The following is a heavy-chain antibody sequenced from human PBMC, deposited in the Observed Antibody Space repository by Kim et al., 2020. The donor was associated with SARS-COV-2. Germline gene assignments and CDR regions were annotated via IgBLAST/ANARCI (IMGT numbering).Heavy chain of an antibody. V-gene: IGHV3-30*04. D-gene: IGHD3-9*01. CDR1: GFTFSSYA. CDR2: ISYDGSNK. CDR3: ARDLYDILTGYPNYYYYYGMDV. J-gene: IGHJ6*02. Sequence: GGSLRLSCAASGFTFSSYAMHWVRQAPGKGLEWVAVISYDGSNKYYADSVKGRFTISRDNSKNTLYLQMNSLRAEDTAVYYCARDLYDILTGYPNYYYYYGMDVWGQGTTVTVSS.